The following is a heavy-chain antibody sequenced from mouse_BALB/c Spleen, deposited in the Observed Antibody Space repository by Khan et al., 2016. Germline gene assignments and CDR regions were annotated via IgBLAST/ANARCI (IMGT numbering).Heavy chain of an antibody. CDR3: ARDGSRYNYAMDY. J-gene: IGHJ4*01. Sequence: EVKLEVSGPGLVKPSQSLSLTCTVTGYSITSDYAWNWIRQFPGNKLEWMGYISSSGSTNYNPALKSRISITRDTSKNQFFLQLNSVTTEDTATSYYARDGSRYNYAMDYWGQGTSVTVSS. CDR2: ISSSGST. D-gene: IGHD2-3*01. V-gene: IGHV3-2*02. CDR1: GYSITSDYA.